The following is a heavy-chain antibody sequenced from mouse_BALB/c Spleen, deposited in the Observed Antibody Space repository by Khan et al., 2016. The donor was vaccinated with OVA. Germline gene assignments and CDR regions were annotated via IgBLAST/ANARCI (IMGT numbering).Heavy chain of an antibody. CDR1: GYTFTSYW. V-gene: IGHV1-74*01. CDR2: IDPSNSET. D-gene: IGHD2-14*01. J-gene: IGHJ3*01. Sequence: QIQLVQSGPELVRPGTSVKVSCKASGYTFTSYWMNWVKQRPGQGLEWVGMIDPSNSETNLNQKFKDKATLSEDKSYNPAYMQLSGLTSEDSAVYYCARSGYAAFAYWGQGTLVTVSA. CDR3: ARSGYAAFAY.